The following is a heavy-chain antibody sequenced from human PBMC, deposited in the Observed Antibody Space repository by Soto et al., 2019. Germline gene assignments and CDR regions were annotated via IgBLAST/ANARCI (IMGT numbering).Heavy chain of an antibody. D-gene: IGHD1-26*01. Sequence: KTXXTLSLPCAVYGGSVSGYYWCWIRQPPGKGLELIGEINHSGSTNYNTSLKSRVTISVDTSKNQFALKLSSVNAADTAVYSWASSTVGATRNRRNQKLFDYWGQGTLVTVST. CDR3: ASSTVGATRNRRNQKLFDY. CDR2: INHSGST. V-gene: IGHV4-34*01. CDR1: GGSVSGYY. J-gene: IGHJ4*02.